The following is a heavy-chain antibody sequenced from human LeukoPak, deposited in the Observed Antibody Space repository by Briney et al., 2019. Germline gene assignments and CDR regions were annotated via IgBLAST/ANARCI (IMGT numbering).Heavy chain of an antibody. CDR3: TRLWFGESRVG. Sequence: GGSLRLSCAASGFTLSSYAMSWVRQGPGKGLEWVSAISVSGNTYHADSVKGRFTISRGNAKNTLNLQMNSLRAEDTAVYYCTRLWFGESRVGWGQGTLVTVSS. V-gene: IGHV3-23*01. D-gene: IGHD3-10*01. CDR1: GFTLSSYA. CDR2: ISVSGNT. J-gene: IGHJ4*02.